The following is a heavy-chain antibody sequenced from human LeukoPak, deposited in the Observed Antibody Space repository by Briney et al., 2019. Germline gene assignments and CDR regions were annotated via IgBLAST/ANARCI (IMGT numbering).Heavy chain of an antibody. J-gene: IGHJ1*01. CDR3: ARSYGDYLSNIQH. CDR1: GGPISRSSYY. CDR2: CYYSGST. Sequence: SETLSLTCTVSGGPISRSSYYWGWIRQPPGKGLERIGSCYYSGSTYYNPSLKRGVTISVDKSKNQFSLKLSSVTAADTAVDYCARSYGDYLSNIQHWGQGTLVTVSS. V-gene: IGHV4-39*01. D-gene: IGHD4-17*01.